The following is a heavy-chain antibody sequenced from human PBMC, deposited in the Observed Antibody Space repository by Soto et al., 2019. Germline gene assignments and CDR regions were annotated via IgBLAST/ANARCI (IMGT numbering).Heavy chain of an antibody. V-gene: IGHV4-39*01. CDR2: IYYSGST. Sequence: PSETLSLTCTVSGGSISSSSYYWGWIRQPPGKGLEWIGSIYYSGSTYYNPSLKSRVTISVDTSKNQFSLKLSSVTAADTAVYYCARQGSYDFWSGYKGFGYWGQGTLGTVSA. CDR1: GGSISSSSYY. D-gene: IGHD3-3*01. CDR3: ARQGSYDFWSGYKGFGY. J-gene: IGHJ4*02.